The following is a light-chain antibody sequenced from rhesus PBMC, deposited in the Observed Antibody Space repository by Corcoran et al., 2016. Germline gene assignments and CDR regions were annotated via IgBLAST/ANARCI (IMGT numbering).Light chain of an antibody. Sequence: DIQMTQSPSSLSALVGDRVTITCRASQGISDYLNWYQQKPGKAPKRLIYAAVSVESGVPSRFSGSGSGTDFTLTISSLQPENFAAYYCLQGYSTPYSFGRGTKVEIK. CDR2: AAV. J-gene: IGKJ2*01. CDR3: LQGYSTPYS. V-gene: IGKV1-36*02. CDR1: QGISDY.